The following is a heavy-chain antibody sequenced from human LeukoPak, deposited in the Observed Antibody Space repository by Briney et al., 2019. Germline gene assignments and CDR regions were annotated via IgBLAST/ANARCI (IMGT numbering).Heavy chain of an antibody. D-gene: IGHD2-8*01. Sequence: GGSLRLSCAASGFTFISYSMNCVRQAPGKGLEWVSSISSSSSYIYYADSVKGRFTISRDNTKNSLYLQLNSLRAEDTAVYYCARDFVAVYALYYFDYWGQGTLVTVSS. J-gene: IGHJ4*02. V-gene: IGHV3-21*01. CDR2: ISSSSSYI. CDR3: ARDFVAVYALYYFDY. CDR1: GFTFISYS.